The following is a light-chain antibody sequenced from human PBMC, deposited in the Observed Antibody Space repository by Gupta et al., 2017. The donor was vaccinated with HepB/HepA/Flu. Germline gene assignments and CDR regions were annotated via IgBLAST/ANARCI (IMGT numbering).Light chain of an antibody. Sequence: DIQVTQSPSSLSASIGDRVTITCRASQGIRNDLDWYQQKPGNAPRRLIYATINLQSGVPSRFSGSGSGTEFTLTISSLQPEDFATYYCLQYNNYPFTFGPGTEVAI. J-gene: IGKJ3*01. CDR1: QGIRND. V-gene: IGKV1-17*01. CDR3: LQYNNYPFT. CDR2: ATI.